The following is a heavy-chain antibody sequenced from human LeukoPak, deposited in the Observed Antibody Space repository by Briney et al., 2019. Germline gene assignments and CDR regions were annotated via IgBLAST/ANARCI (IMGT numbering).Heavy chain of an antibody. CDR3: ARGPDYGDRLDFFDY. D-gene: IGHD4-17*01. Sequence: ETLSLTCTVSGDYLTSNYYWAWIRQPPGKGLEWVASIKQDGSQYYVDSVKGRFIISRDNAKNSLYLQMNSLRAEDTAVYSCARGPDYGDRLDFFDYWGQGTLVTVSS. J-gene: IGHJ4*02. CDR1: GDYLTSNYY. CDR2: IKQDGSQ. V-gene: IGHV3-7*01.